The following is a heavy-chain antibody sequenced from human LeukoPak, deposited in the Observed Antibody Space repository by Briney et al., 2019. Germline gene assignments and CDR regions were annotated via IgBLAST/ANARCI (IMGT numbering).Heavy chain of an antibody. CDR1: GGSISSGGYC. D-gene: IGHD5-12*01. Sequence: SETLSLTCAVSGGSISSGGYCWSWIRQPPGKGLEWIGYIYHSGSTYYNPSLKSRVTISVDRSKNLFSLKLSSVTAADTAVYYCARAPWGDGYEYFDYWGQGTLVTVSS. J-gene: IGHJ4*02. V-gene: IGHV4-30-2*01. CDR2: IYHSGST. CDR3: ARAPWGDGYEYFDY.